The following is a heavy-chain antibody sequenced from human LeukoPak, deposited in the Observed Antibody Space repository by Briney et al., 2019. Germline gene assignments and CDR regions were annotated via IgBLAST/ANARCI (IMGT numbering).Heavy chain of an antibody. V-gene: IGHV1-46*01. D-gene: IGHD1-26*01. CDR3: ARDRGRPGASGPHGFFDY. Sequence: ATVKVSCKASGYTFTSYYVHWVRQAPGQGLEWMGIINPSVGRTTYAQKFQGRVTMTRDTSTSTVYMELSSLRSEDTAVYYCARDRGRPGASGPHGFFDYWGKGILVTVSS. J-gene: IGHJ4*02. CDR1: GYTFTSYY. CDR2: INPSVGRT.